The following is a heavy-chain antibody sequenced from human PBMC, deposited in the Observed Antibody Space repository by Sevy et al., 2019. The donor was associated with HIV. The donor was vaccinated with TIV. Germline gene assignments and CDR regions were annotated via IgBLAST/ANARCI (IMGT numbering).Heavy chain of an antibody. CDR3: TRESEDSSSSPWYSDY. D-gene: IGHD6-6*01. Sequence: GGSLRLSCTASGFTFGDYAMSWVRQAPGKGLEWVGFIRSKAYGGTTEYAASVKGRFTISRDDSKSIAYLQMNSLKTEDTAVYYCTRESEDSSSSPWYSDYWGQGTLVTVSS. CDR2: IRSKAYGGTT. CDR1: GFTFGDYA. V-gene: IGHV3-49*04. J-gene: IGHJ4*02.